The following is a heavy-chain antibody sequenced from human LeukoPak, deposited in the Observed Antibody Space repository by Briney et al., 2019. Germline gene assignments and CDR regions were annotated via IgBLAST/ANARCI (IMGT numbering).Heavy chain of an antibody. V-gene: IGHV4-34*01. J-gene: IGHJ6*02. CDR2: INHSGGT. CDR1: GGSFSGYY. Sequence: PSETLSLTCAVFGGSFSGYYWSWIRQPPGKGLEWIGEINHSGGTNYNPSLKSRVTISVDTSKNQFSLKLSSVTAADTAVYYCARGIRCITLVRGVQGDVWGQGTTVTVSS. D-gene: IGHD3-10*01. CDR3: ARGIRCITLVRGVQGDV.